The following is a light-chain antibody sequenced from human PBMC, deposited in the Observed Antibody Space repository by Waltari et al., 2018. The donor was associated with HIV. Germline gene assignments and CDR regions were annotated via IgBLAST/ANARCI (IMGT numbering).Light chain of an antibody. J-gene: IGLJ3*02. CDR3: TSYVSSSSPV. Sequence: QPALTQPASVSGPPGQHITISCTGTSNDLRNYNSVSWYQHHPGKAPKVIMYEVSNRPSVVSSRFSGSIPANVASLTIAGLQAEEEADYCCTSYVSSSSPVFGGGTKVTVL. CDR1: SNDLRNYNS. CDR2: EVS. V-gene: IGLV2-14*01.